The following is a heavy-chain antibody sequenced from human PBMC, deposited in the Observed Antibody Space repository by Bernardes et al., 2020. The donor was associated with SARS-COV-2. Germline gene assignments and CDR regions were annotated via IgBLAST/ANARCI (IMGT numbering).Heavy chain of an antibody. Sequence: GGSLRLSCAASGFTFSDYYMSWIRQAPGKGLEWVSYISSSSSYTNYADSVKGRFTISRDNAKNSLYLQMNSLRAEDTAVYYCARGGDYDFWSGFLDYYYYMDVWGKGTTVTVSS. CDR2: ISSSSSYT. CDR1: GFTFSDYY. CDR3: ARGGDYDFWSGFLDYYYYMDV. J-gene: IGHJ6*03. D-gene: IGHD3-3*01. V-gene: IGHV3-11*05.